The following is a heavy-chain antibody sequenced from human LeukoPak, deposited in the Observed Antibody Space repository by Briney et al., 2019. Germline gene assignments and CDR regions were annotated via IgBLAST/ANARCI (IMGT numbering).Heavy chain of an antibody. J-gene: IGHJ6*03. CDR1: GGSISNYY. CDR2: IYTSGST. CDR3: ARVDSCGGDCYSDYYYYMDV. Sequence: SETLSLTCTVSGGSISNYYWSWIRQPAGKGLEWIGRIYTSGSTNYNPSLKSRVTMSVDVSKNQFSLKLSSVTSADTAVYYCARVDSCGGDCYSDYYYYMDVWGKGTTVTVSS. V-gene: IGHV4-4*07. D-gene: IGHD2-21*01.